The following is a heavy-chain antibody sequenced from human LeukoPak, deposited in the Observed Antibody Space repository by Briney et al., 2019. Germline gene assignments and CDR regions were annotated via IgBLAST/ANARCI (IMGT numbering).Heavy chain of an antibody. D-gene: IGHD1-26*01. V-gene: IGHV3-23*01. CDR1: GFTFSTYG. CDR3: AKDWDWELLIFDY. CDR2: ISGSGGSK. J-gene: IGHJ4*02. Sequence: GGSLRLSCAASGFTFSTYGMSWGRQAPGKGLEWVSGISGSGGSKYYADSVKGRFTISRDNSKNKLYLQMNSLRAEDTAIYYCAKDWDWELLIFDYWGQGTLVTVSS.